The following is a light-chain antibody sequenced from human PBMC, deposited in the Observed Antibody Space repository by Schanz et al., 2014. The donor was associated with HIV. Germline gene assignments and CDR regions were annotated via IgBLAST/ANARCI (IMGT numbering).Light chain of an antibody. V-gene: IGLV6-57*04. J-gene: IGLJ2*01. CDR3: QSYDSSNPVV. CDR1: SGNIADNY. CDR2: EHN. Sequence: NFMLTQPQSVSESPGKTITISCTRTSGNIADNYVQWCQQRPGSAPTTVIYEHNQRPSGVPDRFSASIDISSNSASLTISGLRTEDEADYYCQSYDSSNPVVFGGGTKLTVL.